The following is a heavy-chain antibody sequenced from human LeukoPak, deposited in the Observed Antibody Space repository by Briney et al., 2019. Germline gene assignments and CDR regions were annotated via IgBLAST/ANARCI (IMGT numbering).Heavy chain of an antibody. D-gene: IGHD3-22*01. CDR2: ISSSGSTI. Sequence: GGSLRLSCAASGFTFSSYGIHWVRQAPGKGLEWVSYISSSGSTIYYADSVKGRFTISRDNAKNSLYLQMNSLRAEDTAVYYCARDSPYYYDSSGTDYDYYYMDVWGKGTTVTISS. V-gene: IGHV3-48*04. CDR1: GFTFSSYG. J-gene: IGHJ6*03. CDR3: ARDSPYYYDSSGTDYDYYYMDV.